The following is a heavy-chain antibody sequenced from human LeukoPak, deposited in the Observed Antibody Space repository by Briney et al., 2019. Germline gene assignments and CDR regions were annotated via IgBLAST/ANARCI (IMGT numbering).Heavy chain of an antibody. D-gene: IGHD5-12*01. Sequence: GGSLRLSCAASGFTFSSYAMSWVRQAPGKGLEWVSAISGSGGSTYYADSVKGRFTISRDNSKNTLYLQMNSLRAEDTAVYYCAKPQSSEWLRLGSVDYWGQGTLVTVSS. CDR3: AKPQSSEWLRLGSVDY. V-gene: IGHV3-23*01. CDR2: ISGSGGST. CDR1: GFTFSSYA. J-gene: IGHJ4*02.